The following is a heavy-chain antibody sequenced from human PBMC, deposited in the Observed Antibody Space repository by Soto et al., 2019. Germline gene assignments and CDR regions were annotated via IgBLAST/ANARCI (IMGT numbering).Heavy chain of an antibody. CDR2: IIPILGIA. J-gene: IGHJ4*02. CDR1: GGTFSSYT. D-gene: IGHD6-13*01. CDR3: ARDRNAEKAAAGLDY. V-gene: IGHV1-69*04. Sequence: ASVKVSCKASGGTFSSYTISWVRQAPGQGLEWMGRIIPILGIANYAQKFQGRVTITADKSTSTAYMELSSLRSEDTAVYYCARDRNAEKAAAGLDYWGQGTLVTVSS.